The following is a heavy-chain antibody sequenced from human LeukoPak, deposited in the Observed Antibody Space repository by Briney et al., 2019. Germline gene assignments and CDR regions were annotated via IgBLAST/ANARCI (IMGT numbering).Heavy chain of an antibody. CDR2: IYTSGST. J-gene: IGHJ3*02. V-gene: IGHV4-4*07. CDR3: ARGSSAFDYYDSSGFAFDI. Sequence: SETLSLTCTVSGGSISSYYWSWIRQPAGKGLEWIGRIYTSGSTNYNPSLKSRVAMSVDTSKNQFSLKLSSVTAADTAVYYCARGSSAFDYYDSSGFAFDIWGQGTMVTVSS. D-gene: IGHD3-22*01. CDR1: GGSISSYY.